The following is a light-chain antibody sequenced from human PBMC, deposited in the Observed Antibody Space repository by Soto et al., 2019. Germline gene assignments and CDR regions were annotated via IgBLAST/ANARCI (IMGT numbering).Light chain of an antibody. CDR3: QQYNNWPTWT. CDR2: GAS. CDR1: QSVSSS. V-gene: IGKV3-15*01. J-gene: IGKJ1*01. Sequence: EIVMTQSPATLSVSPGERATLSCRASQSVSSSLAWYQQKPGQAPRLLIYGASTRATGIPARFSGSGSGTEFTLTISSLQSEDSAVYFCQQYNNWPTWTFGQGTKVDIK.